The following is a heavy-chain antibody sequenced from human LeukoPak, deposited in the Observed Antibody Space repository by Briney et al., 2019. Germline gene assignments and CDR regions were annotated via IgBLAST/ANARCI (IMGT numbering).Heavy chain of an antibody. V-gene: IGHV3-74*01. D-gene: IGHD3-10*01. CDR2: INSDGSTT. CDR3: APTWFGEALN. CDR1: GFTFSSYW. J-gene: IGHJ4*02. Sequence: PGGSLRLSCAASGFTFSSYWMHWVRQAPGKGLVWVSRINSDGSTTNYADSVKGRFTISRDNAKNTLYLQMNSLRAEDTAVYHCAPTWFGEALNWGQGTLVTVSS.